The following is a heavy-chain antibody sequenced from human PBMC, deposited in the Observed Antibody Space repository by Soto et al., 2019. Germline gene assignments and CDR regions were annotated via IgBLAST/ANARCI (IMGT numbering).Heavy chain of an antibody. Sequence: QVQLQQWGAGLLKPSETLSLTCAVYGGSFSGYYWSWIRQPPGKGLEWIGESNHSGSTNYNPSHKSRVTISVATSKNQFSLKLSSVTAADTAVYYCARGRGGWYPYYYYGMDVWGQGTTVTVSS. D-gene: IGHD6-19*01. CDR3: ARGRGGWYPYYYYGMDV. CDR2: SNHSGST. CDR1: GGSFSGYY. J-gene: IGHJ6*02. V-gene: IGHV4-34*01.